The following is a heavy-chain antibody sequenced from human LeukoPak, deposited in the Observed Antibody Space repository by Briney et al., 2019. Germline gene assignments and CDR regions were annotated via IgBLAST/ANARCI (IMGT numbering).Heavy chain of an antibody. D-gene: IGHD3-3*01. CDR1: GGVFTSYA. J-gene: IGHJ6*03. CDR3: ARDVGTIFGVVIDRYYYYMDV. Sequence: SVKVSCKASGGVFTSYAISWVRQAPGQGLEWMGAVIPVFGTLDYAQSFQGRVTFTADESTSTAYMELKNLGSDDTAVYYCARDVGTIFGVVIDRYYYYMDVWGSGTTVTVSS. V-gene: IGHV1-69*01. CDR2: VIPVFGTL.